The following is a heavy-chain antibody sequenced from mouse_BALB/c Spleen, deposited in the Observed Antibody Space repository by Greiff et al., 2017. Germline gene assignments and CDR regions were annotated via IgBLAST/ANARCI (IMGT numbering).Heavy chain of an antibody. Sequence: EVQLQESGGGLVKPGGSLKLSCAASGFTFSSYAMSWVRQTPEKRLEWVATISSGGSYTYYPDSVKGRFTISRDNAKNTLYLQMSSLRSEDTAMYYCARPYGDHAPWFAYWGQGTLVTVSA. CDR2: ISSGGSYT. CDR3: ARPYGDHAPWFAY. D-gene: IGHD2-13*01. J-gene: IGHJ3*01. V-gene: IGHV5-9-3*01. CDR1: GFTFSSYA.